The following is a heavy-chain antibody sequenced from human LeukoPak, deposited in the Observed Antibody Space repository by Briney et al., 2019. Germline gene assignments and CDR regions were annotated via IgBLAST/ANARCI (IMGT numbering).Heavy chain of an antibody. CDR2: IDPNSGGT. V-gene: IGHV1-2*02. Sequence: ASVKVSCKASGYTFTGYYMHWVRQAPGQGLEWMGWIDPNSGGTNYAQKFQGRVTMTRDTSISTAYMELSRLRSDDTAVYYCARDLLYSRGFYYYYGMDVWGQGTTVTVYS. J-gene: IGHJ6*02. D-gene: IGHD6-19*01. CDR1: GYTFTGYY. CDR3: ARDLLYSRGFYYYYGMDV.